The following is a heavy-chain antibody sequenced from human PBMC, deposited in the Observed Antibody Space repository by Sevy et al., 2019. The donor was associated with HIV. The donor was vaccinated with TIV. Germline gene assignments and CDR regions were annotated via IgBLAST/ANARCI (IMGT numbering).Heavy chain of an antibody. CDR2: IYRGGST. CDR3: ARVGGSWDFDY. Sequence: GGSLRLSCAASGFTVSSNYISWVRQAPGKGLEWVSVIYRGGSTYYADSGKGRFTISRDNSKNTLYLQMNSLRAEDTAVYYCARVGGSWDFDYWGQGTLVTVSS. V-gene: IGHV3-53*01. CDR1: GFTVSSNY. J-gene: IGHJ4*02. D-gene: IGHD1-26*01.